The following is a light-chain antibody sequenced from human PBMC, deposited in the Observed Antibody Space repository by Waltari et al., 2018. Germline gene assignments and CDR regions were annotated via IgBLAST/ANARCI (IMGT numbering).Light chain of an antibody. V-gene: IGKV2-28*01. Sequence: DIVMTQSPLSLPVTPGEQASISCRSSQSLLHSNGYTSLSWYLQKAGQSPQLLIYLVSNRASGVPDRFSGSGSGTDFTLEISRVEADDVGIYYCMQTLQSRTLGQGTKVEI. J-gene: IGKJ1*01. CDR1: QSLLHSNGYTS. CDR2: LVS. CDR3: MQTLQSRT.